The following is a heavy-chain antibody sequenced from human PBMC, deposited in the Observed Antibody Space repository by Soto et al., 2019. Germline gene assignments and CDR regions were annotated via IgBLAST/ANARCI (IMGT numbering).Heavy chain of an antibody. V-gene: IGHV4-59*01. D-gene: IGHD5-12*01. Sequence: PSETLSLTCTVSGGSISSYYWSWIRQPPGKGLEWIGYIYYSGSTNYNPSLKSRVTISVDTSKNQFSLKLSSVTAADTAVYYCAGLGDGYNRHFDYWGQGTLVTVSS. CDR2: IYYSGST. CDR3: AGLGDGYNRHFDY. CDR1: GGSISSYY. J-gene: IGHJ4*02.